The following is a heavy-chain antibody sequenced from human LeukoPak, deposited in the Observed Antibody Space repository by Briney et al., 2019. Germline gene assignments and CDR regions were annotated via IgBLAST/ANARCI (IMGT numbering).Heavy chain of an antibody. D-gene: IGHD7-27*01. CDR3: ARWGNNKILDY. CDR1: GFTFSSHG. Sequence: PGGFLRLSCVASGFTFSSHGMHWVRQAPGKGLEWVAVIWYDGSEKYYAVSVKGRFIISRDNSKNMLYLQMNSLRADDTAVYYCARWGNNKILDYWGQGTLVTVSS. CDR2: IWYDGSEK. V-gene: IGHV3-33*01. J-gene: IGHJ4*02.